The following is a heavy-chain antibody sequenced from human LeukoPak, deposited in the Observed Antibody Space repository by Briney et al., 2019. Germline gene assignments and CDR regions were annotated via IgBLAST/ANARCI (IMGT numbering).Heavy chain of an antibody. V-gene: IGHV4-30-2*01. Sequence: SETLSLTCAVSGGSISSGGYSWSWIRQPPGKGLEWIGYIYHSGSTYYNPSLKSRVTMSVDTSKNQFSLKLSSVTAADTAVYYCARDSSGWSGGYGMDVWGQGTTVTVSS. D-gene: IGHD6-19*01. J-gene: IGHJ6*02. CDR3: ARDSSGWSGGYGMDV. CDR2: IYHSGST. CDR1: GGSISSGGYS.